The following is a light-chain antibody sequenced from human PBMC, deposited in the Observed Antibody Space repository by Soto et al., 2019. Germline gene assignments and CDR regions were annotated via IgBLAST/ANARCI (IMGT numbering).Light chain of an antibody. CDR1: QTLNSN. CDR3: QQYHNWPLT. V-gene: IGKV3-15*01. Sequence: EIVLTQSPATLSVSPGERATLSCRASQTLNSNLAWYHQKPGQAPRLLIYGASSRATGIPVRFSGSESGTEFTLTISSLQSEDFAVYYCQQYHNWPLTFGGGTKVDIK. J-gene: IGKJ4*01. CDR2: GAS.